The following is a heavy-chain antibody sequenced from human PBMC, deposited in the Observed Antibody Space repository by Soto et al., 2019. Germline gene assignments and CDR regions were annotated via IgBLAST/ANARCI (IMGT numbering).Heavy chain of an antibody. J-gene: IGHJ6*02. CDR1: GFTFSSYA. D-gene: IGHD3-3*01. CDR3: ARDQDDFWSGAYYYCGMDV. V-gene: IGHV3-30-3*01. Sequence: GGSLRLSCAASGFTFSSYAMHWVRQAPGKGLEWVAVISYDGSNKYYADSVKGRFTISRDNSKNTLYLQMNSLRAEDTAVYYCARDQDDFWSGAYYYCGMDVWGQGTTVTVS. CDR2: ISYDGSNK.